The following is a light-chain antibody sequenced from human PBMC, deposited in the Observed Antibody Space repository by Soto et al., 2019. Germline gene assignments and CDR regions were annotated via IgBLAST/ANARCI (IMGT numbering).Light chain of an antibody. CDR2: DVS. Sequence: SALTQPASVSGSPGQSITISCTGTSSHVGGYNYVSWYQQHTGKAPKLMIYDVSNRPSGVSNRFSGSKSGNTASLTISGLQAEDEADYYCRSYTSSSTLVVFGGGTQLTVL. CDR1: SSHVGGYNY. CDR3: RSYTSSSTLVV. J-gene: IGLJ2*01. V-gene: IGLV2-14*01.